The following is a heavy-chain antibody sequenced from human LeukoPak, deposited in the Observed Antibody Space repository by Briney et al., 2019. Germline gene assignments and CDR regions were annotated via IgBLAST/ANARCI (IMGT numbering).Heavy chain of an antibody. CDR3: ARAGCSGGSCYSDYNWFDP. CDR2: TYYRSKWYN. V-gene: IGHV6-1*01. Sequence: QTLSLTCAISGDSVSSNSAAWNWIRQSPSRGLEWLGRTYYRSKWYNDYAVSVKSRITINPDTSKNQFSLQLNSVTPGDTAVYYCARAGCSGGSCYSDYNWFDPWGQGTLVTVSS. J-gene: IGHJ5*02. CDR1: GDSVSSNSAA. D-gene: IGHD2-15*01.